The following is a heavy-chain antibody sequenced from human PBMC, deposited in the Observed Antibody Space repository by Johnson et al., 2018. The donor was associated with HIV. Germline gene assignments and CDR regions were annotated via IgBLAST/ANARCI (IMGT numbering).Heavy chain of an antibody. V-gene: IGHV3-64*01. CDR2: VSGDGGDT. J-gene: IGHJ3*01. CDR1: GFTFDDYG. CDR3: AGGAFSIQRFGEASGPVFDV. D-gene: IGHD3-10*01. Sequence: VQLVESGGGVVRPGGSLRLSCAASGFTFDDYGMSWVRQSPGKGLEYVAAVSGDGGDTYYVKSVKGRFTISRDNSKNTLSLQMGSLRPEDMAVYFWAGGAFSIQRFGEASGPVFDVWGQGAMVTVSS.